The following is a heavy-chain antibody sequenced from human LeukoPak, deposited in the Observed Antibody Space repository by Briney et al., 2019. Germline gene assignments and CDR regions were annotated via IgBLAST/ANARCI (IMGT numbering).Heavy chain of an antibody. CDR2: ISSSGSTI. Sequence: GGSLRLSCAASGFTFSSYEMNWVRQAPGKGLEWVSYISSSGSTIYYADSVKGRFTISRDNSKNTLYLQMNSLRAEDTAVYYCAKEGGSGYYYFDYWGQGTLVTVSS. CDR3: AKEGGSGYYYFDY. D-gene: IGHD3-22*01. J-gene: IGHJ4*02. CDR1: GFTFSSYE. V-gene: IGHV3-48*03.